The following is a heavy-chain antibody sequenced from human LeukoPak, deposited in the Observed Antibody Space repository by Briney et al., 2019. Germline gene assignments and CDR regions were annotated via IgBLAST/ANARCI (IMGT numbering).Heavy chain of an antibody. CDR1: GFTFSTYW. V-gene: IGHV3-7*01. CDR2: INQDGNKN. D-gene: IGHD3-10*01. Sequence: PGGSLRLSCAASGFTFSTYWMTWVRQAPGKGLEWVANINQDGNKNYYLDSVKGRFTISRDTAKNSLHLQMNSPRAEDTAVYYCAKDFFRGVLYGMDVWGQGTTVTVSS. CDR3: AKDFFRGVLYGMDV. J-gene: IGHJ6*02.